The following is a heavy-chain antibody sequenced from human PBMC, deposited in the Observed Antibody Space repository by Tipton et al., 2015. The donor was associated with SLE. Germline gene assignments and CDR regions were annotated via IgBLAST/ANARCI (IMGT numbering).Heavy chain of an antibody. CDR1: GGSISSYY. D-gene: IGHD5-12*01. CDR2: ISYSGST. V-gene: IGHV4-59*01. J-gene: IGHJ4*02. CDR3: ARGGIGGYDSFDY. Sequence: TLSLTCTVSGGSISSYYWSWIRQPPGKGLEWIGYISYSGSTNYNPSLKSRVTISVDTSKNQFSLKLSSVTAADTAVYYCARGGIGGYDSFDYWGQGTLVTVSS.